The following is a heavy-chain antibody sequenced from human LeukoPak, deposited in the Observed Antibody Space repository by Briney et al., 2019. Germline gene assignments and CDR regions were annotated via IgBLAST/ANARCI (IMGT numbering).Heavy chain of an antibody. V-gene: IGHV1-46*01. Sequence: ASVKVSCKASGYTFTNYFIHWVRQAPGQGLEWMGIINPSGGSTSYAQKFQGRVTTTRDTSTSTVYMELNSLRSEDTGSEDTAVYYCARSSSWYYLDYWGQGTLVTVSS. CDR3: ARSSSWYYLDY. D-gene: IGHD6-13*01. CDR2: INPSGGST. J-gene: IGHJ4*02. CDR1: GYTFTNYF.